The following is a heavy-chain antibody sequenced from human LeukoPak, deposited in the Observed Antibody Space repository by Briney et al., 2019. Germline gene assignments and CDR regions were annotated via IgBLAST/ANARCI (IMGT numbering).Heavy chain of an antibody. CDR2: IYSGGST. Sequence: GGSLRLSCAASGFIFSSNYMSWVRQAPGKGLEWVSVIYSGGSTYYSDSVKGRFTISRDNSKNTLYLQMKSLRAEDTAVYYCARTDETAPAEDFQHWGQGTLVTVSS. CDR3: ARTDETAPAEDFQH. V-gene: IGHV3-53*01. CDR1: GFIFSSNY. J-gene: IGHJ1*01. D-gene: IGHD2-21*02.